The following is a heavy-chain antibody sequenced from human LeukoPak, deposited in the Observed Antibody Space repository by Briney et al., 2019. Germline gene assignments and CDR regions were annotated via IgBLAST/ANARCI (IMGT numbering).Heavy chain of an antibody. Sequence: GESLKISCKTSGYSFARYWIGWVRQMPGKGLERMGIIFPDDSDTRYSPSFEGQVTISVDKSFSTTYLQWASLKASDTAMYYCARLGYCSTTSCSGGDYWGQGTLVTVS. V-gene: IGHV5-51*01. CDR1: GYSFARYW. D-gene: IGHD2-2*01. J-gene: IGHJ4*02. CDR2: IFPDDSDT. CDR3: ARLGYCSTTSCSGGDY.